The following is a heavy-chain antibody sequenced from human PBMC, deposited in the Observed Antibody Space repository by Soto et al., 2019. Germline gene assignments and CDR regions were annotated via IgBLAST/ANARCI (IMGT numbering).Heavy chain of an antibody. V-gene: IGHV1-18*01. CDR1: GYTFTSYG. Sequence: QVHLVQSGAEVKKPGASVKVSCKASGYTFTSYGITWVRQAPGQGLEWMGWISAHNGNTDYAQKLQGRVIVTRDTSTRTAYMELRSLRSDDTAVHYCARGRYGDYWGQGALVTVSS. D-gene: IGHD1-1*01. J-gene: IGHJ4*02. CDR3: ARGRYGDY. CDR2: ISAHNGNT.